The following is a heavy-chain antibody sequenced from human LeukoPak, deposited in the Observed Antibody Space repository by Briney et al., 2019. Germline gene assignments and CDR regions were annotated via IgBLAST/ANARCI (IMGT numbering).Heavy chain of an antibody. V-gene: IGHV4-59*01. D-gene: IGHD6-13*01. CDR1: GGSIGSYY. CDR3: ARGGSSWYADY. CDR2: IHYSGST. J-gene: IGHJ4*02. Sequence: SETLSLTCSVSGGSIGSYYWSWIRQPPEKGLEWVGYIHYSGSTSYNPSLKSRVTMSVDTSKNQFSLKVSSVTAADTAVYYCARGGSSWYADYWGQGTLVTVSS.